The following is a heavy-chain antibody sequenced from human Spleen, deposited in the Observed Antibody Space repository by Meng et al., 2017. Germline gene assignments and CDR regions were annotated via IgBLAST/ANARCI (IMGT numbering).Heavy chain of an antibody. J-gene: IGHJ4*02. CDR1: GFTFSSYA. V-gene: IGHV3-21*06. CDR2: ISGSSSYR. CDR3: LRERAAVAGSFDY. D-gene: IGHD6-19*01. Sequence: GESLKISCAASGFTFSSYAMHWVRQAPGKGLEWVSSISGSSSYRYYADSVKGRFTISRDNAKNSLSLQMNSLRAEDTAVYYCLRERAAVAGSFDYWGQGTLVTVSS.